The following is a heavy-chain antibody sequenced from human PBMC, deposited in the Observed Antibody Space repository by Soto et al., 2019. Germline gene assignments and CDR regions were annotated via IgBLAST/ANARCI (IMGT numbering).Heavy chain of an antibody. J-gene: IGHJ6*02. CDR1: GYTFTSYD. CDR3: ASLYQGGPHFSYYYGMDV. D-gene: IGHD2-2*02. V-gene: IGHV1-8*01. CDR2: MNPNSGNT. Sequence: ASVKVSCKASGYTFTSYDINWVRQATGQGLEWMGWMNPNSGNTGYAQKFQGRVTMTRNTSISTAYMELSSLRSEDTAVYYCASLYQGGPHFSYYYGMDVWGQGTTVTVSS.